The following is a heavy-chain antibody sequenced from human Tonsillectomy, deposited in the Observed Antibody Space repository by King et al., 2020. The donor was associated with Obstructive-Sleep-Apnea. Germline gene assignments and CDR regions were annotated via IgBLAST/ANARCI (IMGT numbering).Heavy chain of an antibody. Sequence: VQLQESGPGLVKPSETLSLTCTVSGDYISSHYWGWIRQPPGKGLEWIGYIYYSGSTKYNPSLQSRFTISVDTSKTQFTLRLTSVTAADTAMYFCARVAVNCSGGRCSAEYFQHWGQGTLVTASS. CDR2: IYYSGST. CDR3: ARVAVNCSGGRCSAEYFQH. V-gene: IGHV4-59*11. CDR1: GDYISSHY. J-gene: IGHJ1*01. D-gene: IGHD2-15*01.